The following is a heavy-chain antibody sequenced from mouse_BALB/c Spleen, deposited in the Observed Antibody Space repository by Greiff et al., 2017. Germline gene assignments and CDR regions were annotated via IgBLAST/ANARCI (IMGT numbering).Heavy chain of an antibody. CDR3: ATHFTAIVAKPYAMAY. V-gene: IGHV5-12-2*01. J-gene: IGHJ4*01. CDR2: ISNGGGST. CDR1: GFTFSSYT. D-gene: IGHD1-1*01. Sequence: EVQVVESGGGLVQPGGSRKLSCAASGFTFSSYTMSWVRQTPEKRLEWVAYISNGGGSTYYPDTVKGRFTISRDNAKNTLYLQMSSLKSEDMAMYYCATHFTAIVAKPYAMAYWGQGTSVTVSS.